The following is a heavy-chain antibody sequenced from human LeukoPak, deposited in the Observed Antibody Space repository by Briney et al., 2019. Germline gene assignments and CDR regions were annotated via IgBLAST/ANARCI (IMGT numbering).Heavy chain of an antibody. J-gene: IGHJ4*02. D-gene: IGHD5-18*01. CDR3: ARAYTAMVRREYYFDY. CDR2: IIPIFGTA. CDR1: GGTFSSYA. Sequence: ASVKVSCKASGGTFSSYAISWVRQAPGQGLEWMGGIIPIFGTANYAQKFQGRVTITTDESTSPASLALSSLRSEDTAVYYCARAYTAMVRREYYFDYWGQGTLVTVSS. V-gene: IGHV1-69*05.